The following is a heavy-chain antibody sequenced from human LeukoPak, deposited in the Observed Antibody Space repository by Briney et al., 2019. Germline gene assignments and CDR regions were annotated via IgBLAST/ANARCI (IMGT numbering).Heavy chain of an antibody. CDR1: GFTFGAYG. CDR2: ISSSSTNI. V-gene: IGHV3-48*02. CDR3: ARQHTARFAY. D-gene: IGHD5-18*01. Sequence: GGSLRLSCAASGFTFGAYGMNWVRQAPGKGLEWVSYISSSSTNIYYADSVEGRFTISRDNGKNPLYLQMNSLRDEDTAIYYCARQHTARFAYWGQGTLVTVSS. J-gene: IGHJ4*02.